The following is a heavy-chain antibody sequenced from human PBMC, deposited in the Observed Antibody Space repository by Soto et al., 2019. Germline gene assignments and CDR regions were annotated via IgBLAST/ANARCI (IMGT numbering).Heavy chain of an antibody. D-gene: IGHD3-22*01. CDR1: GGTFRSYS. V-gene: IGHV1-69*01. J-gene: IGHJ6*02. CDR3: ARPDDGGYSSNHHYYYALDV. CDR2: IIPIFDIT. Sequence: QVQLVQTGAEVKKPGSSVKVSCKASGGTFRSYSISWVRQDPGQGLEWMGGIIPIFDITNYEQKFQGRVTLTSDESTSTAYMELSSLGSDDTAVYYCARPDDGGYSSNHHYYYALDVWGQGTTVTV.